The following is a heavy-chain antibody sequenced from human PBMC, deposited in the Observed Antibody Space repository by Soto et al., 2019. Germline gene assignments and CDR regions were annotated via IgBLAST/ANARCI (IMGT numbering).Heavy chain of an antibody. D-gene: IGHD4-17*01. Sequence: PGGSLRLSCAASGFTFSSYPMNWVRQAPGKGLEWVAIISYDGSNKYYADSVKGRFTISSDKSANSLYLQMDSLRAEDTAVYYCAKDAVSGDGVWLLDSWGQGTVVTVSS. CDR2: ISYDGSNK. J-gene: IGHJ5*02. V-gene: IGHV3-30*04. CDR3: AKDAVSGDGVWLLDS. CDR1: GFTFSSYP.